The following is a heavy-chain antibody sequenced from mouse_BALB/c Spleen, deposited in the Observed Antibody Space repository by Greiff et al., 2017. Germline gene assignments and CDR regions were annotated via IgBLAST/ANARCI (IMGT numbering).Heavy chain of an antibody. Sequence: EVQRVESGPSLVKPSQTLSLTCSVTGDSITSGYWNWIRKFPGNKLEYMGYISYSGSTYYNPSLKSRISITRDTSKNQYYLQLNSVTTEDTATYYCARYSGYGGGAMDYWGQGTSVTVSS. D-gene: IGHD2-2*01. CDR3: ARYSGYGGGAMDY. CDR1: GDSITSGY. J-gene: IGHJ4*01. V-gene: IGHV3-8*02. CDR2: ISYSGST.